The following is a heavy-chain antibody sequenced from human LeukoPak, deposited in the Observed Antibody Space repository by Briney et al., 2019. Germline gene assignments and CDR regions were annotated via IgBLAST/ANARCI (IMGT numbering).Heavy chain of an antibody. D-gene: IGHD3-16*01. Sequence: SGGSLRLSCAASGFTFSNYAMSWIRQPPGKGLEWIGEINHSGSTNYNPSLKSRVTISVDTSKNQFSLKLSSVTAADTAVYYCARVGGGYVWGNGYFDYWGQGTLVTVSS. CDR3: ARVGGGYVWGNGYFDY. CDR1: GFTFSNYA. V-gene: IGHV4-34*01. CDR2: INHSGST. J-gene: IGHJ4*02.